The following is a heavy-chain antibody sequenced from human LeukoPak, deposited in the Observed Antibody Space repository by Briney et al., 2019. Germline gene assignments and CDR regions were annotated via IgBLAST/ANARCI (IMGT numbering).Heavy chain of an antibody. CDR1: GFTFFSYE. CDR3: ARELPREVTLDY. Sequence: GGSLRLSCAASGFTFFSYEMQWVRQAPGKGLVWVSRINTGGDRTSYADSVKGRFTISRDNAKNTLYLQVNSLRAEDTAVYYCARELPREVTLDYWGQGTLVTVSS. D-gene: IGHD2-21*02. J-gene: IGHJ4*02. CDR2: INTGGDRT. V-gene: IGHV3-74*01.